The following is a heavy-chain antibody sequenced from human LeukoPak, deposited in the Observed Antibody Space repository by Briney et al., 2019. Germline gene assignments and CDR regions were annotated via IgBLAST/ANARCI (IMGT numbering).Heavy chain of an antibody. CDR1: GYTFTSYV. Sequence: GASVKVSCKASGYTFTSYVISWVRQAPGQGLEWMGWISAYNGNTNYAQKFQGRVTITADKSTSTAYMELSSLRSEDTAVYYCASPRGDWGQGTLVTVSS. CDR3: ASPRGD. V-gene: IGHV1-18*01. CDR2: ISAYNGNT. J-gene: IGHJ4*02.